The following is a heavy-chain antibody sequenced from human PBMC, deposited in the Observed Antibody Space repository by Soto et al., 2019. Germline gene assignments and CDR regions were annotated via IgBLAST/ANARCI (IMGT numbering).Heavy chain of an antibody. Sequence: SETLSLTCTVSGGSISSYYWSWIRQPPGKGLEWIGCISYSGSTNYNPSLKSRVNVSVDTSKNQFSLKVTSVTAADTAVYYCARLYGYCIRNSCHGHYGMDVWGQGTTVTVSS. D-gene: IGHD2-2*01. V-gene: IGHV4-59*08. CDR3: ARLYGYCIRNSCHGHYGMDV. CDR2: ISYSGST. CDR1: GGSISSYY. J-gene: IGHJ6*02.